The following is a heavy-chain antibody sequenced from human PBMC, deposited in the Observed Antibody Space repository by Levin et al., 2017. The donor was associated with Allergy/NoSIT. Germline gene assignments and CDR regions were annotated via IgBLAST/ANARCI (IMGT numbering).Heavy chain of an antibody. J-gene: IGHJ3*01. CDR3: ARELSSSDAFDF. CDR1: GFAFSDYY. V-gene: IGHV3-11*05. Sequence: GESLKISCAASGFAFSDYYMSWIRQAPGKGLEWLSYITSSSTYKKYADSVKGRFTISRDNTKNLLYLQMDSLRAEDTAVYFCARELSSSDAFDFWGQGTMVTVSS. CDR2: ITSSSTYK.